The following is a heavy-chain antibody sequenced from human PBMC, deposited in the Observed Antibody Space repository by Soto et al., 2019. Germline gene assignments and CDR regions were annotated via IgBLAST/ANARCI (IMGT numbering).Heavy chain of an antibody. CDR2: IYYSGST. CDR3: ARHGAVPAATYYYYYYMDV. D-gene: IGHD2-2*01. J-gene: IGHJ6*03. CDR1: GGSISSYY. V-gene: IGHV4-59*08. Sequence: QVQLQESGPGLVKPSETLSLTCTVSGGSISSYYWSWIRQPPGKGLEWIGYIYYSGSTNYNPSLKSRVTISVDTSKNQFSLKRSSVTAADTAVYYCARHGAVPAATYYYYYYMDVWGKGTTVTVSS.